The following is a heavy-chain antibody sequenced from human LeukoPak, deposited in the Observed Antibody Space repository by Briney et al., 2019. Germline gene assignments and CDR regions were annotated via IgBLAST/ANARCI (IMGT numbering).Heavy chain of an antibody. CDR2: ISSSSYI. D-gene: IGHD6-13*01. V-gene: IGHV3-21*01. J-gene: IGHJ6*02. CDR1: GFTFSSYS. Sequence: PGGSLRLSCAASGFTFSSYSMSWVRQAPGKGLEWVSSISSSSYIYYADSVKGRFTISRDNAKNSLYLQMNSLRAEDTAVYYCARDRDLYSSHPDVWGQGTTVTVSS. CDR3: ARDRDLYSSHPDV.